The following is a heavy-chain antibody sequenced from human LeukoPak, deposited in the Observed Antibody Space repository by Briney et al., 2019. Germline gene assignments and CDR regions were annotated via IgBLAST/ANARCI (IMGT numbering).Heavy chain of an antibody. CDR1: GFTVSGNY. J-gene: IGHJ4*02. CDR3: AKHRGYYGSGSYPLDY. Sequence: GGSLRLSCAASGFTVSGNYMSWVRQAPGKGLEWVSVIYRGGNTHYADSVKSRFTISRDNSKNALYLQMHSLRAEDTAVYYCAKHRGYYGSGSYPLDYWGQGTLVTVSS. D-gene: IGHD3-10*01. CDR2: IYRGGNT. V-gene: IGHV3-53*01.